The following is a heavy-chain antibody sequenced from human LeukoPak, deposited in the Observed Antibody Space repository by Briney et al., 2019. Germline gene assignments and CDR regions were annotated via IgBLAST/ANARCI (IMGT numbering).Heavy chain of an antibody. J-gene: IGHJ4*02. V-gene: IGHV3-23*01. CDR1: GFIFSSYA. CDR2: TSGSGDGT. CDR3: AKGVGGYCSSTDCRAYDN. Sequence: PGGSLRLSCAASGFIFSSYAMNWGRQAPGKGLEWVSATSGSGDGTYYADSVKGRFTVSRDNSKNTLYLQMNNLRAEDSAVYYCAKGVGGYCSSTDCRAYDNWGQGTLVTVSS. D-gene: IGHD2-2*01.